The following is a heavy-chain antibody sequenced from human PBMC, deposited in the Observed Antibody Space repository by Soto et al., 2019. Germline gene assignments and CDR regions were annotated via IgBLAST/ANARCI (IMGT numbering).Heavy chain of an antibody. D-gene: IGHD5-12*01. V-gene: IGHV1-69*12. J-gene: IGHJ6*02. CDR2: IIPIFRTP. CDR1: GGTFNTFA. CDR3: ARDKERQRLGGNYYYAMDV. Sequence: QVQLVQSGAEVKKPGSSVKVSCKASGGTFNTFAISWVRQAPGQGFEWLGGIIPIFRTPDYAQKFQGRVTIIAYESASTAYMELSSLRSDDTAVYYCARDKERQRLGGNYYYAMDVWGQGTTVTVSS.